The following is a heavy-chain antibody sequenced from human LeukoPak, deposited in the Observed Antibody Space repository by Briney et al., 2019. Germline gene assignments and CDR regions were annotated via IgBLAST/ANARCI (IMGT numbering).Heavy chain of an antibody. V-gene: IGHV3-48*02. CDR3: ARGSFGVFDY. Sequence: GGSLGLSCAASGFTFTDYSMNWVRQAPGKGLEWVSSMNSDGSHIYHAGSVEGRFTISRDNARNSLYLQMNGLRDEDTAVYYCARGSFGVFDYWGQGILVTVSS. CDR1: GFTFTDYS. J-gene: IGHJ4*02. CDR2: MNSDGSHI. D-gene: IGHD3-10*01.